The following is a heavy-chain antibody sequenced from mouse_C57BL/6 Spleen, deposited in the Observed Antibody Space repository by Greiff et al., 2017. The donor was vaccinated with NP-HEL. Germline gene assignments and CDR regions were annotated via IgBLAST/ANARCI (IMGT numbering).Heavy chain of an antibody. V-gene: IGHV14-3*01. Sequence: DVQLQESVAELVRPGASVKLSCTASGFNIKNTYMHWVKQRPEQGLEWIGRIDPANGNTKYAPKFQGKATITADTSSNTAYLQLSSLTSEDTAIYYCARGDYYGSSYGYAMDYWGQGTSVTVSS. CDR1: GFNIKNTY. D-gene: IGHD1-1*01. CDR3: ARGDYYGSSYGYAMDY. CDR2: IDPANGNT. J-gene: IGHJ4*01.